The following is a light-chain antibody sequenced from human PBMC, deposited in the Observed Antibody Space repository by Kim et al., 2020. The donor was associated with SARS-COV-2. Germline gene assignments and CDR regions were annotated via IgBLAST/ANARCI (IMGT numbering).Light chain of an antibody. Sequence: QTGTLTRPGNRNNVGNQGAAWLQQHQGHPPQLLPYRNNNRPSGISERLSASRSGNTTSLTITGLQPEDEADYYCSAWDSSLSAWVFGGGTQLTVL. V-gene: IGLV10-54*01. CDR3: SAWDSSLSAWV. CDR2: RNN. CDR1: RNNVGNQG. J-gene: IGLJ3*02.